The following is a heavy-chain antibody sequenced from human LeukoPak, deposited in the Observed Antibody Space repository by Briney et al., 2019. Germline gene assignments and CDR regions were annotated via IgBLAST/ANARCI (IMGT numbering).Heavy chain of an antibody. D-gene: IGHD1-14*01. V-gene: IGHV4-59*08. CDR3: ARLGRHYYGMDV. CDR2: IYYSGGT. J-gene: IGHJ6*02. Sequence: SETLSLTCTVSGGAISSYYWSWIRQPPGKGLEWIGYIYYSGGTNYNPSLKSRVTISVDTSKNQFSLKLSSVTAADTAVYYCARLGRHYYGMDVWGQGTTVTVSS. CDR1: GGAISSYY.